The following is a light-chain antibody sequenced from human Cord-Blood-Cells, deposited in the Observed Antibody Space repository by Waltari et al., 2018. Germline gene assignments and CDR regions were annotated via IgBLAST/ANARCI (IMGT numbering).Light chain of an antibody. V-gene: IGLV2-14*01. CDR2: DAS. CDR3: SSYTSSSTRV. Sequence: QSALTQPASVSGSPGQSITIPCTGTSRDVGGSNYVSWYQQHPGKAPKLMIYDASNRPSGVSNRFSGSKSGNTASLTISGLQAEDEADYYCSSYTSSSTRVFGGGTKLTVL. J-gene: IGLJ2*01. CDR1: SRDVGGSNY.